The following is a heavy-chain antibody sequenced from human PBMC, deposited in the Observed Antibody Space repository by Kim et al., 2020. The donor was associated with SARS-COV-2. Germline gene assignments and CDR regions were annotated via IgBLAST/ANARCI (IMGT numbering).Heavy chain of an antibody. V-gene: IGHV3-23*01. CDR2: ISGSGGST. Sequence: GGSLRLSCAASGFTFSSYAMSWVRQAPGKGLEWVSAISGSGGSTYYADSVKGRFTISRDNSKNTLYLQMNSLRAEDTAVYYCAKDHPSLLGDGGNSLAGRGGYYYYGMDVWGQGTTVTVSS. D-gene: IGHD3-16*01. J-gene: IGHJ6*02. CDR1: GFTFSSYA. CDR3: AKDHPSLLGDGGNSLAGRGGYYYYGMDV.